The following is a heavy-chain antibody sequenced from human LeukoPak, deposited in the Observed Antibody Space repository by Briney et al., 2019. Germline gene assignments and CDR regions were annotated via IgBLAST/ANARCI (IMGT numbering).Heavy chain of an antibody. J-gene: IGHJ5*02. Sequence: PGGSLRLSCAASGFTFSTYSIDWVRQAPGKGLEWISYISSSSSTIDFADSVKGRFTISRGNARNSVYLQMNSLRAEDTAVYYCARVHTSSYAADLWGQGTLVTVSS. CDR2: ISSSSSTI. CDR3: ARVHTSSYAADL. V-gene: IGHV3-48*04. CDR1: GFTFSTYS. D-gene: IGHD3-22*01.